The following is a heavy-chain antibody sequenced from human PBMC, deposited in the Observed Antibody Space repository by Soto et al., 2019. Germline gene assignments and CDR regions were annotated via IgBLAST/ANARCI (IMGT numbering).Heavy chain of an antibody. CDR2: MNTNTNST. V-gene: IGHV1-8*01. CDR3: ASEVVEVVETTSLWFDP. Sequence: QVKLVQSGAEAKRPGASVKVSCKASGYTFTTHDIHWVRQAPGQGLEWMGWMNTNTNSTDCAQKFQGRVTLTWNTSISTAYLELRRLKFDDTAVYYCASEVVEVVETTSLWFDPWGQGTLVTVSS. J-gene: IGHJ5*02. CDR1: GYTFTTHD. D-gene: IGHD2-15*01.